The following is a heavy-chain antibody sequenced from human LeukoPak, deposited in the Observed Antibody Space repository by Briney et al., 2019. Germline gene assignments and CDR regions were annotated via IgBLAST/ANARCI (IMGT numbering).Heavy chain of an antibody. CDR1: GGSFSGSFSDYY. Sequence: PSETLSLTCAVYGGSFSGSFSDYYWSWIRQPPGKGLEWIGEINHSGNTNYNPSLKSRVSISVDTSKNQFSLKVSSVTAADTAVYYCARGVNWFDPWGQGTLVTVSS. V-gene: IGHV4-34*01. CDR3: ARGVNWFDP. J-gene: IGHJ5*02. CDR2: INHSGNT.